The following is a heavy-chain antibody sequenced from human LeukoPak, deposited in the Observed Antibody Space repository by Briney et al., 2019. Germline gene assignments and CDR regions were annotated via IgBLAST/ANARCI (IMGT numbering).Heavy chain of an antibody. CDR1: AFTFSSYG. V-gene: IGHV3-30*02. Sequence: GGSLRLSCAASAFTFSSYGMHWVRQAPGKGLEWVAYIQYDRTNEQYAHSVKGRFRISRDNAKNSVYLQMNSLRAEDTAVYYCARVFTALHYYYMDVWGKGTTVTVSS. D-gene: IGHD2-21*02. CDR2: IQYDRTNE. J-gene: IGHJ6*03. CDR3: ARVFTALHYYYMDV.